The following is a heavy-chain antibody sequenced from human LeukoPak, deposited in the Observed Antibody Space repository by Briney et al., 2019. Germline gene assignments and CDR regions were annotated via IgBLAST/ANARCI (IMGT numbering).Heavy chain of an antibody. CDR3: ASQDYYYYMDV. Sequence: SETLSLTCTVSGGSISSYYWSWIRQPPGKGLEWIGCIYYSGSTNYNPSLKSRVTISVDRSKNQFSLKLSSVTAADTAVYYCASQDYYYYMDVWGKGTTVTVSS. CDR1: GGSISSYY. J-gene: IGHJ6*03. V-gene: IGHV4-59*12. CDR2: IYYSGST.